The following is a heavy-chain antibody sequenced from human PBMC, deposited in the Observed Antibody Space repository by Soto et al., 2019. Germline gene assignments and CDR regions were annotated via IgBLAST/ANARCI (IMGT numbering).Heavy chain of an antibody. V-gene: IGHV1-69*13. J-gene: IGHJ1*01. CDR1: GGTFSSYA. CDR3: AREGSYYDSSGYSRYFQH. CDR2: IIPIFGTA. D-gene: IGHD3-22*01. Sequence: ASVKVSCKASGGTFSSYAISWVRQAPGQGLEWMGGIIPIFGTANYAQKFQGRVTITADESTSTAYMELSSLRSEDTAVYYCAREGSYYDSSGYSRYFQHWGQGTLVTVS.